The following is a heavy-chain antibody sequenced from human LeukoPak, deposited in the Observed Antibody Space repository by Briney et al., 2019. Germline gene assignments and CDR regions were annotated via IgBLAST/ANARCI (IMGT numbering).Heavy chain of an antibody. J-gene: IGHJ4*02. CDR1: GFTFSSYG. CDR2: ISYDGSNK. Sequence: GGSLRLSCAASGFTFSSYGMSWVRQAPGKGLEWVAVISYDGSNKYYADSVKGRFTISRDNSKNTLYLQMNSLRAEDTAVYYCARVLRYFDWFYYDYWGQGTLVTVSS. CDR3: ARVLRYFDWFYYDY. V-gene: IGHV3-30*03. D-gene: IGHD3-9*01.